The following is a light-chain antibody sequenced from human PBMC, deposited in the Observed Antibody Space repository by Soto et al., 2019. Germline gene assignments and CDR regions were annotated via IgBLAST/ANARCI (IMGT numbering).Light chain of an antibody. CDR2: DAS. CDR1: QSVGRDY. CDR3: QQYASSPIT. J-gene: IGKJ5*01. Sequence: EIVLTQSPGTLSLSPGERATLSCRASQSVGRDYLAWFQQKPGQAPRLLIHDASRRATGIPDRFSGSGSGTDFTLTINRLEPEDFAIYYCQQYASSPITFGQGSRVDIK. V-gene: IGKV3-20*01.